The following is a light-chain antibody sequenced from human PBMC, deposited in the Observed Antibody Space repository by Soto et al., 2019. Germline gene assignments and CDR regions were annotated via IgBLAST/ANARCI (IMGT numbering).Light chain of an antibody. CDR2: GAS. CDR1: QSVSSSY. CDR3: QQYDSSPWT. V-gene: IGKV3-20*01. Sequence: EIVLTQSPGTLSLSPGERVTLSCRASQSVSSSYLAWYQQKPGQAPRLLMYGASSRATGIPDRFSGSGSGTDFTLTISRLEPEDFAVYYCQQYDSSPWTFGQGTKVEIE. J-gene: IGKJ1*01.